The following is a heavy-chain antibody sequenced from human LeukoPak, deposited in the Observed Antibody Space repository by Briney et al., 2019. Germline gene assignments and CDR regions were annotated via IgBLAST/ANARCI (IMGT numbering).Heavy chain of an antibody. CDR2: IPYDGNDR. D-gene: IGHD5-24*01. Sequence: GGPRSLSWPPPEFTSSNIAMHWFAQPPAKKLEWVPFIPYDGNDRYYGDSVRGRFTISRDNSKNTVDLQMDSLRADDTAVYYCARDLNVGRDGRHYGADCWGQGSLVTVSS. V-gene: IGHV3-30*02. CDR3: ARDLNVGRDGRHYGADC. J-gene: IGHJ4*02. CDR1: EFTSSNIA.